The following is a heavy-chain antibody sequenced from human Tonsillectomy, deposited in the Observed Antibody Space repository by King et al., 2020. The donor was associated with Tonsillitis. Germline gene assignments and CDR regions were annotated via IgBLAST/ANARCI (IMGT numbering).Heavy chain of an antibody. CDR1: GGSISSYY. CDR3: ARYLYYDSSGYYYGSYFDY. CDR2: IYTSGST. J-gene: IGHJ4*02. D-gene: IGHD3-22*01. Sequence: QLQESGPGLVKPSETLSLTCTVSGGSISSYYWSWIRQPAGKGLEWIGRIYTSGSTNYNPSLKSRVTMSVDTSKNQFSLKLSSVTAADTAVYYCARYLYYDSSGYYYGSYFDYWGQGTLVTVSS. V-gene: IGHV4-4*07.